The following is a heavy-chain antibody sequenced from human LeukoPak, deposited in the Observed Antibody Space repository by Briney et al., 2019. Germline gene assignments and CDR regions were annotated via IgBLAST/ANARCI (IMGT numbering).Heavy chain of an antibody. CDR1: GFTFSSYG. Sequence: RSGGSLRLSCAASGFTFSSYGMHWVRQAPGKGLEWVAVIWYDGSNKYYADSVKGRFTISRDNSKNTLYLQMNSLRAEDTAVYYCARDFSSGSYSAEVDYWGQGTLVTVSS. CDR2: IWYDGSNK. V-gene: IGHV3-33*01. J-gene: IGHJ4*02. D-gene: IGHD1-26*01. CDR3: ARDFSSGSYSAEVDY.